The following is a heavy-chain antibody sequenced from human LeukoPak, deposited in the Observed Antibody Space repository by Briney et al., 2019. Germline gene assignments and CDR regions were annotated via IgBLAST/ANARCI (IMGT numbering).Heavy chain of an antibody. J-gene: IGHJ3*01. D-gene: IGHD6-6*01. CDR1: GFTFSPVW. V-gene: IGHV3-74*01. Sequence: GGSLRLSCAASGFTFSPVWMHWVRQAPGKGLMWVSHIINDGSYTTYADSVKGRFTISRDNAKNTVYLQMNSLRAEDTAVYYCARSSYSSSSSVWGQGTMVTVSS. CDR2: IINDGSYT. CDR3: ARSSYSSSSSV.